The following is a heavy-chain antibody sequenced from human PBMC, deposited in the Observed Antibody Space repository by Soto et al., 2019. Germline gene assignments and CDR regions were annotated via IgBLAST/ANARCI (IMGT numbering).Heavy chain of an antibody. D-gene: IGHD1-26*01. CDR1: GFTFRNYG. CDR3: GRDPYSGARYYLDL. Sequence: GGSLRLSCAPSGFTFRNYGIHWVRQDPVKRLAGVAVKWFFASGGNEDDADSVKGRFAISRDDSKQSAYLEMKSLRAEDTAVYYCGRDPYSGARYYLDLCGQGTQVTVSS. V-gene: IGHV3-33*01. CDR2: KWFFASGGNE. J-gene: IGHJ4*02.